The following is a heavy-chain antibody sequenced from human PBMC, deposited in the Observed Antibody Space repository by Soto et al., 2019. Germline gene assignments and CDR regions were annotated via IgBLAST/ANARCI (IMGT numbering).Heavy chain of an antibody. V-gene: IGHV1-2*02. CDR1: GYTFTGYY. Sequence: QVQLVQSGAEVKKPGASVKVSCKSSGYTFTGYYMHWVRQAPGQGLEWMGWINPNSGGTNYAQKFQGRVTMTRDTSISTAYMELSRLRSDDTAVYYCARDIMITFGGVILSGFDSWGQGTLVTVSS. D-gene: IGHD3-16*01. CDR3: ARDIMITFGGVILSGFDS. J-gene: IGHJ4*02. CDR2: INPNSGGT.